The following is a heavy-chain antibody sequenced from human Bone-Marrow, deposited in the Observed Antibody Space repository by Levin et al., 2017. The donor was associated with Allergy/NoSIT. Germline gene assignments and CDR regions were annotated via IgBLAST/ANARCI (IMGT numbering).Heavy chain of an antibody. J-gene: IGHJ3*02. V-gene: IGHV3-74*01. Sequence: GGSLRLSCAASGFTFSSYWMHWVRQAPGKGLVWVSRINSDGSSTSYADSVKGRFTISRDNAKNTLYLQMNSLRAEDTAVYYCARDLYYYGSGRDDAFDIWGQGTMVTVSS. CDR1: GFTFSSYW. CDR2: INSDGSST. CDR3: ARDLYYYGSGRDDAFDI. D-gene: IGHD3-10*01.